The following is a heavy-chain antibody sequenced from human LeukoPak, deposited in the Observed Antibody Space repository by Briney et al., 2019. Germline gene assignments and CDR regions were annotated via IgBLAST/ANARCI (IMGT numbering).Heavy chain of an antibody. V-gene: IGHV3-15*01. CDR1: GFTFSSYA. Sequence: PGGSLRLSCAASGFTFSSYAMSWVRQAPGKGLEWVGRIKSKTDGGTTDYAAPVKGRITISRDDSKNTLYLQMNSLKTEDTAVYYCTLSSSWSSFDYWGQGTLVTVSS. CDR2: IKSKTDGGTT. CDR3: TLSSSWSSFDY. D-gene: IGHD6-13*01. J-gene: IGHJ4*02.